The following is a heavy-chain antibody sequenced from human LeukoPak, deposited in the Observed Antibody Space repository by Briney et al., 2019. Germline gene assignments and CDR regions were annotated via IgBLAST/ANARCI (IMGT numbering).Heavy chain of an antibody. CDR2: IYYSGSA. Sequence: SETLSLTCSVSGGSISSTDYYWGWLRQPPGKGLEWIGTIYYSGSAYYNPSLKSRVTISVDTSKNQFSLKLGSVTAADTAVYYCARVRTGGYVDYWGQGTLVTVSS. V-gene: IGHV4-39*01. CDR3: ARVRTGGYVDY. J-gene: IGHJ4*02. D-gene: IGHD2-8*02. CDR1: GGSISSTDYY.